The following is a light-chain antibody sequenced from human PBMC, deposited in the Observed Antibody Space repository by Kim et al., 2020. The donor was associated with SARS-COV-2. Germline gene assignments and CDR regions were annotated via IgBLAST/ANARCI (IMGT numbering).Light chain of an antibody. CDR2: AVN. V-gene: IGLV2-14*03. CDR3: SSYTRSSTLYVI. CDR1: SSDIGDHKY. Sequence: SITISCTGTSSDIGDHKYVSWYQQHPGKVPKLIIYAVNNRPSGVSNRFSGYKSGNTASLTISGLQAEDEADYYCSSYTRSSTLYVIFGGGTQLTVL. J-gene: IGLJ2*01.